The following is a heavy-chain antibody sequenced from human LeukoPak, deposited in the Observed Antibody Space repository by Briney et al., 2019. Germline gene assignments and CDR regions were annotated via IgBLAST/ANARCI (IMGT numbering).Heavy chain of an antibody. CDR1: GASISRSNYY. CDR2: IYYSGST. V-gene: IGHV4-39*07. CDR3: ARARRGTSQHVDY. J-gene: IGHJ4*02. Sequence: PSETLSLTCTVSGASISRSNYYWGWIRQPPGKGLEWIGSIYYSGSTYYNPSLKSRVTISVDTSKNQFSLKLSSVTAADTAVYYCARARRGTSQHVDYWGQGTLVTVSS. D-gene: IGHD3-10*01.